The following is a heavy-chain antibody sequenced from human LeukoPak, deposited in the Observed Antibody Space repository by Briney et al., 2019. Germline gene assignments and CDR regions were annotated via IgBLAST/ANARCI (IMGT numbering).Heavy chain of an antibody. V-gene: IGHV4-59*10. CDR2: IYTSGST. J-gene: IGHJ6*03. CDR1: GGPFSGYY. D-gene: IGHD1-26*01. Sequence: SETLSLTCAVYGGPFSGYYWSWIRQPAGKGLEWIGRIYTSGSTNYNPSLKSRVTISVDTSKNQFSLKLSSVTAADTAVYYCARETGSSPGYYYYMDVWGKGTTVTISS. CDR3: ARETGSSPGYYYYMDV.